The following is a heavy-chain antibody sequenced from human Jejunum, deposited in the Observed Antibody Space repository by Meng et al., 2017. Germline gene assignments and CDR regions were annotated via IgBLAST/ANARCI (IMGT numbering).Heavy chain of an antibody. CDR2: ISYDGTNK. V-gene: IGHV3-30*01. D-gene: IGHD2-21*02. Sequence: GESLKISCAASGFSFSSYVMHWVRQAPGKGLEWVAVISYDGTNKYYADSVKGRFTISRDNSKNTLYLQMNSLRAEDTAVYYCARPFRPRGVTAGLDHWGQGTLVTVSS. CDR3: ARPFRPRGVTAGLDH. J-gene: IGHJ4*02. CDR1: GFSFSSYV.